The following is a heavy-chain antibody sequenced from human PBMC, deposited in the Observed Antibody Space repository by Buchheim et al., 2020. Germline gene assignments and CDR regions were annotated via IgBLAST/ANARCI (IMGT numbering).Heavy chain of an antibody. CDR3: AKRLLGAKDY. D-gene: IGHD1-26*01. V-gene: IGHV3-23*01. Sequence: EVQLLESGGGFVQPGGSLRLSCAASGFTFTNYAMSWVRQAPGKGLEWVSAISYRGDSTDYADSVKGRFTISRDNSKNTLHLQMNNLRVEDTAVYYCAKRLLGAKDYWGQGTL. CDR1: GFTFTNYA. CDR2: ISYRGDST. J-gene: IGHJ4*02.